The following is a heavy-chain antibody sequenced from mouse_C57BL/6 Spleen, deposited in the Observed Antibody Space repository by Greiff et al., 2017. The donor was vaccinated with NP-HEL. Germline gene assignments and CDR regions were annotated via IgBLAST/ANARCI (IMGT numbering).Heavy chain of an antibody. V-gene: IGHV10-3*01. CDR1: GFTFNTYA. D-gene: IGHD1-1*01. J-gene: IGHJ3*01. Sequence: DVKLVESGGGLVQPKGSLKLSCAASGFTFNTYAMHWVRQAPGQGLEWVARIRSKSSNYATYYADSVKDRFTISRDDSQSMLYLQMNNLKTEDTAMYYCVREGGLLAWFAYWGQGTLVTVSA. CDR2: IRSKSSNYAT. CDR3: VREGGLLAWFAY.